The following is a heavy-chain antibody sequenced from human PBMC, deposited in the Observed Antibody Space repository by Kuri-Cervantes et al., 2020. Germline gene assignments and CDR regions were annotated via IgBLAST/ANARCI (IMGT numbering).Heavy chain of an antibody. CDR3: ARDQEGAWIQLVY. CDR1: GFTFSSYA. D-gene: IGHD5-18*01. CDR2: ISYDGSNK. V-gene: IGHV3-30-3*01. Sequence: GESLKISCAASGFTFSSYAMHWVRQAPGKGLEWVAVISYDGSNKYYADSVKGRFTISRDNSKNTLYLQMNSLRAEDTAVYYCARDQEGAWIQLVYWGQGTLVTVSS. J-gene: IGHJ4*02.